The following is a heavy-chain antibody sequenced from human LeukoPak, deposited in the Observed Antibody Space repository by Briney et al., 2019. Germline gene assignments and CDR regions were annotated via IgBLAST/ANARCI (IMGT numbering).Heavy chain of an antibody. J-gene: IGHJ4*02. Sequence: PGGSLRLSCTASGLIFSTYAMSWVRQAPGKGLEWVSTISGSADRIYYADSVKGRFTISRDNSKNTLSLQMNGLRAEDAAVYYCAKEGFDSWGQGTLVTVSS. CDR2: ISGSADRI. CDR1: GLIFSTYA. CDR3: AKEGFDS. V-gene: IGHV3-23*01.